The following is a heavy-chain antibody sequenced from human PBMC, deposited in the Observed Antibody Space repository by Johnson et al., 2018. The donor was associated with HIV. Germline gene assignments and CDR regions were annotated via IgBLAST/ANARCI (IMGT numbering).Heavy chain of an antibody. D-gene: IGHD5-18*01. CDR1: GFTVSSNY. CDR2: IYSGGST. Sequence: VQLVESGGGLVKPGGSLRLSCAAAGFTVSSNYMSWVRQAPGKGLEWVSVIYSGGSTYYADSVKGRFPISRDNSKNTLYLQMNSLRAEDTAVYYCARDGGGYSYGWSSYAFDIWDQGTMVTVSS. J-gene: IGHJ3*02. V-gene: IGHV3-66*01. CDR3: ARDGGGYSYGWSSYAFDI.